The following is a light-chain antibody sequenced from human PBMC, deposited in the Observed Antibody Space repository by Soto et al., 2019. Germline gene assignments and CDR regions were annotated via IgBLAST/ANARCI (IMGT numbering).Light chain of an antibody. J-gene: IGKJ5*01. CDR2: GAS. V-gene: IGKV3-20*01. Sequence: EILLTQSPGTLALSPGEGATLSCGASQSISCNYLAWYQQKPGHAPSLLIYGASNRATGIPERLSGSGSGTDFTLTISRLEPQDSAIYYCQQYVTSVTFGQGTRLEIK. CDR3: QQYVTSVT. CDR1: QSISCNY.